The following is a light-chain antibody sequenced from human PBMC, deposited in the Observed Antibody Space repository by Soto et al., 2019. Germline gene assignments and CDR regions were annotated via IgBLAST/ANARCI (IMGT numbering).Light chain of an antibody. CDR3: QQRAGSST. V-gene: IGKV3-11*01. CDR2: DAS. J-gene: IGKJ5*01. CDR1: QTVSNQ. Sequence: EIVLTQSPVTLSLSPGERATLSCRASQTVSNQLAWYQQKPGQAPRLLIYDASRRVTGIPARFSGSGSGTDFTLALSSLEPEDVVVYYCQQRAGSSTFGQGTRLEIK.